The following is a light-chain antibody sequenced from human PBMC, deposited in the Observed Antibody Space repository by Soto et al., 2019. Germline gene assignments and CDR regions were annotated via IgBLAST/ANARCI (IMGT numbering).Light chain of an antibody. V-gene: IGKV1-5*03. CDR2: KAS. CDR1: QSISTS. Sequence: DIQMTQSPSTLSASVGDRVTITCRASQSISTSLAWYQQKPGRAPKLLIYKASSLESGVPSRFSGGGSGTEYALTISSLQPDDFATYYCQQYNSYSPLTFGGGTKVEI. CDR3: QQYNSYSPLT. J-gene: IGKJ4*01.